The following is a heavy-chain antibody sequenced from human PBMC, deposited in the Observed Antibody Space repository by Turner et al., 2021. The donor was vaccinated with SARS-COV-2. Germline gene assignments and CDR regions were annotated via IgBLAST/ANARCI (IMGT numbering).Heavy chain of an antibody. CDR1: GYTFTSYY. CDR2: INPSGGST. D-gene: IGHD4-17*01. Sequence: QVQLVQSGAEVKKPGASLKVSCRVSGYTFTSYYMHWVRQAPGQGLEWMGIINPSGGSTSYAQKFQGRVTMTRDTSTSTVYMELSSLRSEDTAVYYCARDPTTTVTVDDYYYGMDVWGQGTTVTVSS. J-gene: IGHJ6*02. CDR3: ARDPTTTVTVDDYYYGMDV. V-gene: IGHV1-46*01.